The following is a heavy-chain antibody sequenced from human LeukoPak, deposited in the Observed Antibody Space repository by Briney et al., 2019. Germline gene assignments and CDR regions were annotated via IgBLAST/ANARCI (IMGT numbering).Heavy chain of an antibody. CDR3: AKGAPQYFDY. J-gene: IGHJ4*02. CDR1: GFTFSSYG. V-gene: IGHV3-9*01. CDR2: ISWNSGSI. Sequence: PGGSLRLSCAASGFTFSSYGMSWVRQAPGKGLEWVSGISWNSGSIGYADSVKGRFTISRDNAKNSLYLQMNSLRAEDTALYYCAKGAPQYFDYWGQGTLVTVSS.